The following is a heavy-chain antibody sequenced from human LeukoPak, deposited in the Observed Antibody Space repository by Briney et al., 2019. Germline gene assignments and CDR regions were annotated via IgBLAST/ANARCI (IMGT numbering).Heavy chain of an antibody. D-gene: IGHD6-25*01. CDR2: IFFGGST. CDR3: ARQLPTAAADTRGYFDY. J-gene: IGHJ4*01. V-gene: IGHV4-39*01. CDR1: GGSIGNGDYY. Sequence: SETLSLTCSVSGGSIGNGDYYWGWIRQAPGKGLEWIGGIFFGGSTHYNPSLKSRATISVDTSKNQFSLKLTSVTAADAAMYYCARQLPTAAADTRGYFDYWGQGTVVTVSS.